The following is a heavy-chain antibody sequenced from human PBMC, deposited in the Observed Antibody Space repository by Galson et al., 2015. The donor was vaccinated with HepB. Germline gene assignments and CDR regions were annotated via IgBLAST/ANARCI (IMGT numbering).Heavy chain of an antibody. CDR2: ITSGSTT. J-gene: IGHJ5*02. CDR1: GFTFSSYA. Sequence: SLRLSCAASGFTFSSYAMSWVRQAPGKGLDWVSTITSGSTTYYADSVKGRFTISRDNSKNTLYLQMNSLRAEDTAVYYCARRYVAAPGQNWFDPWGQGTLVTVSS. V-gene: IGHV3-23*01. D-gene: IGHD6-13*01. CDR3: ARRYVAAPGQNWFDP.